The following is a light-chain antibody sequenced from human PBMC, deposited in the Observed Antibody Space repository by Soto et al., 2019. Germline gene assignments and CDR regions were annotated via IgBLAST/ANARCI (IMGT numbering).Light chain of an antibody. Sequence: MGQAPGTRCVSPGDGVTLSCTASQGIGDTLAWYQHKPGQTPRLLIYDTSTRATGVPARFSGSRSGPEFTLTINSLQSEDFAIYYCQPYNNWPLTFAGRTKVAIK. CDR3: QPYNNWPLT. CDR2: DTS. CDR1: QGIGDT. V-gene: IGKV3-15*01. J-gene: IGKJ4*01.